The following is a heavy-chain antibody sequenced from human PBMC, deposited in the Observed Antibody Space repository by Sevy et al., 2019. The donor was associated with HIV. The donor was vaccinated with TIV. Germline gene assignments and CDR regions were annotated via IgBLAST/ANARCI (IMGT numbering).Heavy chain of an antibody. J-gene: IGHJ4*02. CDR1: GFSLSDHA. Sequence: GSLRLSCAASGFSLSDHAVRWVRQTPGKGLEWLAVISYNGRNQYYADSVKGRFTISKDDSKNTLYLQLNSLRAEDTAVYYCARFVGYCSGGRCSIIDFWGQGTLVTVSS. CDR3: ARFVGYCSGGRCSIIDF. D-gene: IGHD2-15*01. CDR2: ISYNGRNQ. V-gene: IGHV3-30*04.